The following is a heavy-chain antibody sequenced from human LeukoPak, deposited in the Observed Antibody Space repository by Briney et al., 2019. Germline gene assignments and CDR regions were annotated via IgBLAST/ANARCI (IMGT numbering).Heavy chain of an antibody. CDR2: IYYSGST. J-gene: IGHJ3*02. V-gene: IGHV4-59*01. Sequence: SETLFLTCTVSGGSISSYYWSWIRQPPGKGLEWIGYIYYSGSTNYNPSLKSRVTISVDTSKNQFSLKLSSVTAADTAVYYCAREGAYGYSYGYEGAFDIWGQGTMVTVSS. CDR3: AREGAYGYSYGYEGAFDI. CDR1: GGSISSYY. D-gene: IGHD5-18*01.